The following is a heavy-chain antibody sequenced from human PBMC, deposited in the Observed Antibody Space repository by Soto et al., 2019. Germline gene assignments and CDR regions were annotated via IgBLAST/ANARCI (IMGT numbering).Heavy chain of an antibody. CDR3: ARDHSSSWYLGYYYGMDV. CDR2: ISAYNGNT. D-gene: IGHD6-13*01. V-gene: IGHV1-18*01. Sequence: ASVKVSCKASGYTFTSYGISWVRQAPGQGLEWMGWISAYNGNTSYAQKLQGRVTMTTDTSTGTAYMELRSLRSDDTAVYYCARDHSSSWYLGYYYGMDVWGQGTTVTVSS. CDR1: GYTFTSYG. J-gene: IGHJ6*02.